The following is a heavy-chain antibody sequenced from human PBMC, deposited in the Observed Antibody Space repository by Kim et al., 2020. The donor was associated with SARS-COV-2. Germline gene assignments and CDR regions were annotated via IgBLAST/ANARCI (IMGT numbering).Heavy chain of an antibody. D-gene: IGHD6-13*01. Sequence: GGSLRLSCAASGFTFSGSAMHWVRQASGKGLEWVGRIRSKANSYATAYAASVKGRFTISRDDSKNTAYLQMNSLKTEDTAVYYCTSPIAAAGTFYYYGMAVWGQGTTVTVSS. CDR1: GFTFSGSA. J-gene: IGHJ6*02. V-gene: IGHV3-73*01. CDR2: IRSKANSYAT. CDR3: TSPIAAAGTFYYYGMAV.